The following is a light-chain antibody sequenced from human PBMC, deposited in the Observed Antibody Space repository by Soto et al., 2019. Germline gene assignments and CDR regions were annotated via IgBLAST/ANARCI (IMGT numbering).Light chain of an antibody. CDR3: CSFTSSSTAV. J-gene: IGLJ3*02. CDR1: SSDVGGYNY. CDR2: EVS. V-gene: IGLV2-14*01. Sequence: QSALTQPASVSGSPGQSITISCTGTSSDVGGYNYVSWYQQHPGKAPKLMIYEVSNRPSGVSNRFSGSKSGNTASLTISGLQAADEADYYCCSFTSSSTAVFGGGTKLTVL.